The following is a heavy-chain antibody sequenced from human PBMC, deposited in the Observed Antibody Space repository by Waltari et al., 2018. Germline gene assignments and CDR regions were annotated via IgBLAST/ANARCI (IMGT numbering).Heavy chain of an antibody. CDR1: GYTFTDSY. D-gene: IGHD3-22*01. CDR2: VDPEDGET. V-gene: IGHV1-69-2*01. J-gene: IGHJ1*01. Sequence: EVQLVQSRAEVKKPGATVKISCKVSGYTFTDSYLHWVQQAPRHGPEWMGLVDPEDGETIYAEKFQGRVTITADTSTDTAYMELSSLTSEDTAMYYCATGRYYDSSGYYYGHAEDFQHWGQGTLVTVSS. CDR3: ATGRYYDSSGYYYGHAEDFQH.